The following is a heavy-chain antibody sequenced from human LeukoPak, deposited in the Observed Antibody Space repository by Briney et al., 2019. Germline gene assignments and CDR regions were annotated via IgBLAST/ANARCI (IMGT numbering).Heavy chain of an antibody. D-gene: IGHD3-10*01. CDR1: GGSISSGDYY. V-gene: IGHV4-30-4*01. CDR2: IYYSGST. Sequence: SQTLSLTCTVSGGSISSGDYYWSWIRQPPGKGLEWIGYIYYSGSTHYNTSLKSRVTISLDTSKTQFSLKMTSLTVADTAVYYCARLAMVRGLDIWGQGTMVIVSS. CDR3: ARLAMVRGLDI. J-gene: IGHJ3*02.